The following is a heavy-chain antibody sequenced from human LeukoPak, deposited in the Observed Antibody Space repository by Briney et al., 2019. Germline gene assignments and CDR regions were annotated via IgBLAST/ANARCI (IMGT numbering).Heavy chain of an antibody. CDR1: GGTFSSYA. V-gene: IGHV1-69*13. D-gene: IGHD6-19*01. J-gene: IGHJ4*02. Sequence: GASVTVSFKASGGTFSSYAISWVRQAPGQGLEWMGGIIPIFGTANYAQKFQGRVTITADESTSTAYMELSSLRSEDTAVYYCATYQEGYSSGWYYFDYWGQGTLVTVSS. CDR2: IIPIFGTA. CDR3: ATYQEGYSSGWYYFDY.